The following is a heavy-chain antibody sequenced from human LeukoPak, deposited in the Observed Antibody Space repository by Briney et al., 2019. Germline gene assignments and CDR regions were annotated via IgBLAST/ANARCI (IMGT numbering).Heavy chain of an antibody. CDR2: LIASSGST. CDR3: AKGGYDYIEIGYFDY. CDR1: GFTVSNFA. D-gene: IGHD5-12*01. V-gene: IGHV3-23*01. J-gene: IGHJ4*02. Sequence: PGGSLRLSCAASGFTVSNFAMNWVRQAPGKGLEWVSVLIASSGSTDYADSVKGRFTTSRDNSKNTLYLQMNSLRAEDTAIYYCAKGGYDYIEIGYFDYWGQGTLVTVSS.